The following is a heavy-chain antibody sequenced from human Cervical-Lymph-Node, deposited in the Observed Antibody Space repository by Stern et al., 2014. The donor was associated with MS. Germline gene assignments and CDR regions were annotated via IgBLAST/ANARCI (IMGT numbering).Heavy chain of an antibody. Sequence: EVQLVESGGGLVQPGGSLRLSCVASGFTFRNYAMTWVRQAPVKGLEWVSSIGVSGGNTYYADSVKGRFTISRDNSKNTLYLQISSLRAEDTAVYYCAKDGRQWPVPLYFDYWGQGTLVTVSS. D-gene: IGHD6-19*01. V-gene: IGHV3-23*04. CDR1: GFTFRNYA. CDR2: IGVSGGNT. J-gene: IGHJ4*02. CDR3: AKDGRQWPVPLYFDY.